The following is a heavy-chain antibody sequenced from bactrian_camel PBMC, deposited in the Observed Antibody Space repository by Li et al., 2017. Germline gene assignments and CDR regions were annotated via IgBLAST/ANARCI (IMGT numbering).Heavy chain of an antibody. J-gene: IGHJ4*01. CDR1: GFTFSRYA. V-gene: IGHV3S40*01. CDR3: AAYAGIRGCTVQSGATY. D-gene: IGHD6*01. Sequence: VQLVESGGGLVQPGESRRLSCAASGFTFSRYAIHWVRRVPGKGLEWVSAINSGGSSTFYAGSVKGRFTISRDNAKNTVYLQMNSLKPEDTAMYYCAAYAGIRGCTVQSGATYWGQGTQVTVS. CDR2: INSGGSST.